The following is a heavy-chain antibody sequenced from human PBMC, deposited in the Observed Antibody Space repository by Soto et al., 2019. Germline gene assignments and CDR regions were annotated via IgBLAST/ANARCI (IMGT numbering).Heavy chain of an antibody. D-gene: IGHD2-15*01. V-gene: IGHV3-21*01. J-gene: IGHJ3*01. CDR1: GFNLSIST. CDR3: TRDRCSGGSCYRTYAFDL. Sequence: EAQLVESGGGLVKPGGSLRLSCAASGFNLSISTMNWVRQDPGKGLEWVSSISGNNVYVYYADSVKGRFTISRDNAKNSLTLQMNSLRAEDTAVYYCTRDRCSGGSCYRTYAFDLWGQVTLASVSS. CDR2: ISGNNVYV.